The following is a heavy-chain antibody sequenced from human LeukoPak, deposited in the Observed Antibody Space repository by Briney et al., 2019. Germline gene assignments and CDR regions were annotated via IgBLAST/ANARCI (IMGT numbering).Heavy chain of an antibody. Sequence: GGSLRFSCAASGFTFSSFSVTWVRQAPGKGLEWVSYISSSNIIYYADFVKGRFTISRDNAKNSLYLQMNSLRAEDTAVYYCARLFCTNGVCAEGNFDYWGQGTLVTVSS. CDR2: ISSSNII. D-gene: IGHD2-8*01. J-gene: IGHJ4*02. V-gene: IGHV3-48*01. CDR3: ARLFCTNGVCAEGNFDY. CDR1: GFTFSSFS.